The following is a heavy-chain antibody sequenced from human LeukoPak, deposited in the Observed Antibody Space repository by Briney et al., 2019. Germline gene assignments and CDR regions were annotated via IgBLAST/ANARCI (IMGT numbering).Heavy chain of an antibody. V-gene: IGHV3-7*01. CDR3: ALVGGSYALDY. Sequence: GGSLRLSCAASGFTFSSNWMSWVRQAPGKGLEWVANIKEDGSEKYYVDSVKGRFTISRDNAKNSLYLQMNSLRAEDTAVYYCALVGGSYALDYWGQGTLVTVSS. J-gene: IGHJ4*02. CDR1: GFTFSSNW. CDR2: IKEDGSEK. D-gene: IGHD1-26*01.